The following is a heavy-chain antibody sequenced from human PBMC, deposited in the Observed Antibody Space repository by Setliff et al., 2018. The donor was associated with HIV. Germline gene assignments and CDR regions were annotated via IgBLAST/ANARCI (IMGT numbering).Heavy chain of an antibody. CDR3: ARQDIPTGYYLFDY. CDR2: MNPNSGVS. D-gene: IGHD3-9*01. V-gene: IGHV1-8*01. Sequence: GASVKVSCKASATFTNVDIHWLRRATGQGLEWMGWMNPNSGVSGYGQKFQGRVTMTRDTSISTAYMELSSLTSDDTALYYCARQDIPTGYYLFDYWGQGTQVTVSS. CDR1: ATFTNVD. J-gene: IGHJ4*02.